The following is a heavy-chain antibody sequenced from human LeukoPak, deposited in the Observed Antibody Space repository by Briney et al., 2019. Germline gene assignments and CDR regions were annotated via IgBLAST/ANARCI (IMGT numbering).Heavy chain of an antibody. CDR3: ARQLNLRNPFDP. CDR1: GGSISAYY. Sequence: SETLSLTCTVSGGSISAYYWSWIRQPPGKGLEWIGSMYYRGSSNHNPSFKSRVTISADPSKSQISLRLTSVTAADTAKYYCARQLNLRNPFDPWGQGTLVTVSS. J-gene: IGHJ5*02. CDR2: MYYRGSS. D-gene: IGHD1-14*01. V-gene: IGHV4-59*08.